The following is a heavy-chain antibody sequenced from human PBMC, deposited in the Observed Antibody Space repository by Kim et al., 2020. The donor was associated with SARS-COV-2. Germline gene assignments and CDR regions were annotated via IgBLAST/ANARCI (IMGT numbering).Heavy chain of an antibody. J-gene: IGHJ4*02. Sequence: GSTSYNPSLKSRVTISVDKSKNQFSLKLSSVTAADTAVYYCARDLRFLSYWGQGTLVTVSS. D-gene: IGHD3-3*01. V-gene: IGHV4-4*02. CDR3: ARDLRFLSY. CDR2: GST.